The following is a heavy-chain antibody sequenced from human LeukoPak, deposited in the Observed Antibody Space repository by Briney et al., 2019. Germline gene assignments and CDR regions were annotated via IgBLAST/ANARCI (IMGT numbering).Heavy chain of an antibody. CDR1: GYTFTSYG. D-gene: IGHD1-1*01. V-gene: IGHV1-18*01. J-gene: IGHJ4*02. CDR3: ARTTAGGSYFDY. CDR2: ISTYNGNT. Sequence: ASVKVSCKASGYTFTSYGISWVRQAPGQGLEWMGWISTYNGNTNYAQKLQGRVTMTTDTSTSTAYMELRSLRSDDTAVYYCARTTAGGSYFDYWGQGTLVTVSS.